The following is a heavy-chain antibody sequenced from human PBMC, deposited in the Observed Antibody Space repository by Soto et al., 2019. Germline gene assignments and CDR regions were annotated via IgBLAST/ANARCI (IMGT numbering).Heavy chain of an antibody. CDR2: ISGSGGST. CDR1: GFTFSNFA. CDR3: AKDQGSSWYEIDY. Sequence: PGGSLRLCCAASGFTFSNFAVTCVRQAPGKGLEWVSTISGSGGSTYYADSVKGRFTISRDNSKNTLYLQMNSLRAEDTAVYYCAKDQGSSWYEIDYWGQGTLVTVSS. D-gene: IGHD6-13*01. J-gene: IGHJ4*02. V-gene: IGHV3-23*01.